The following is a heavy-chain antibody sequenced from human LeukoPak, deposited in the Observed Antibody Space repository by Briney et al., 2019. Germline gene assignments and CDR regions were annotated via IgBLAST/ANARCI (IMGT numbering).Heavy chain of an antibody. CDR3: AGGNLSGDHDF. Sequence: ASVNVSCKASGYSFTAYYMHWVRQGPAQGLEWMGWINPTSGSTNYAQTFRGRVTLTSDTSITTAYMELSRLKSDDTAVYYCAGGNLSGDHDFWGQGTLVTVSS. V-gene: IGHV1-2*02. D-gene: IGHD1-26*01. J-gene: IGHJ4*02. CDR1: GYSFTAYY. CDR2: INPTSGST.